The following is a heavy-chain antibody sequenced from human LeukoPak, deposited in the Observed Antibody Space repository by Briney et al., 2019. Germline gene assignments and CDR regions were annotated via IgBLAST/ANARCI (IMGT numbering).Heavy chain of an antibody. CDR3: ARGGAAMAYY. J-gene: IGHJ4*02. CDR1: GFTFSSYW. V-gene: IGHV3-74*01. Sequence: GGSLRLSCSASGFTFSSYWVHWVRQAPGEGLVWVSRINSDGSTTSYADSVKGRFTITRDNAKNTLYLQMNSLRAEDTAVYYCARGGAAMAYYWGQGTLVTVSS. D-gene: IGHD5-18*01. CDR2: INSDGSTT.